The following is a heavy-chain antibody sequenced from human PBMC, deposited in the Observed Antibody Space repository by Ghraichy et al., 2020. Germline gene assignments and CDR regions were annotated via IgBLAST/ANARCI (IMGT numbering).Heavy chain of an antibody. Sequence: SQTLSLTCAVYGGSFSGYYWSWIRQPPGKGLEWIGEINHSGSTNYNPSLKSRVTISVDTSKNQFSLKLSSVTAADTAVYYCARGPINTWASWYRYFDYWGQGTLVTVSS. J-gene: IGHJ4*02. V-gene: IGHV4-34*01. CDR1: GGSFSGYY. D-gene: IGHD6-13*01. CDR3: ARGPINTWASWYRYFDY. CDR2: INHSGST.